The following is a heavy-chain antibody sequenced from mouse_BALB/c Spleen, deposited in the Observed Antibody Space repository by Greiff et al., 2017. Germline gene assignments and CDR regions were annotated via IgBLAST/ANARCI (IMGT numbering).Heavy chain of an antibody. D-gene: IGHD2-2*01. CDR3: AIYYGYDKDY. J-gene: IGHJ2*01. CDR1: GFNIKDTY. V-gene: IGHV14-3*02. Sequence: EVKVEESGAELVKPGASVKLSCTASGFNIKDTYMHWVKQRPEQGLEWIGRIDPANGNTKYDPKFQGKATITADTSSNTAYLQLSSLTSEDTAVYYCAIYYGYDKDYWGQGTTLTVSS. CDR2: IDPANGNT.